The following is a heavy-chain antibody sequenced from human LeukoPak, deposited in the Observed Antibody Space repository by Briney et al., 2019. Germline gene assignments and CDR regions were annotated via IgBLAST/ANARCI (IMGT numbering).Heavy chain of an antibody. CDR3: ARFTHSSGYRRYFDY. CDR1: GFTFSSYW. V-gene: IGHV3-74*01. CDR2: IASDGSST. J-gene: IGHJ4*02. Sequence: GGSLRLSCAASGFTFSSYWMNWVRQAPGKGLVWVSRIASDGSSTTYADSVKGRFTISRDNAKNSLYLQMNSLRAEDTAVYYCARFTHSSGYRRYFDYWGQGTLVTVSS. D-gene: IGHD3-22*01.